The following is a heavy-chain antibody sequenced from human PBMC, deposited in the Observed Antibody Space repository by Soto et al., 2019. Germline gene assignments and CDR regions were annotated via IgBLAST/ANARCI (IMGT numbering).Heavy chain of an antibody. CDR2: INHSGST. D-gene: IGHD6-19*01. CDR1: GGSFSGYY. Sequence: QVQLQQWGAGLLKPSETLSLTCAVYGGSFSGYYWSWIRQPPGKGLEWIGEINHSGSTNYNPSLKSRVTISVDTSKNQFSLKLSSVTAADTAVYYCARGMAVAGHYFDSWGQGTLVTVSS. J-gene: IGHJ4*02. V-gene: IGHV4-34*01. CDR3: ARGMAVAGHYFDS.